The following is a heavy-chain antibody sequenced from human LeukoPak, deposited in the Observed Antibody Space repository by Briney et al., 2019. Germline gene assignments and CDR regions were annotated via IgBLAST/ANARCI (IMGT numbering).Heavy chain of an antibody. Sequence: GGSLRLSCAASGFTFSSYGMHWVRQAAGKGLEWVAVIWYDGSNKYYADSVKGRFTISRDNSKNTLYLQMNSLRAEDTAVYYCARDRIGYSRWDYWGQGTLVTVSS. V-gene: IGHV3-33*01. D-gene: IGHD6-13*01. CDR3: ARDRIGYSRWDY. CDR1: GFTFSSYG. J-gene: IGHJ4*02. CDR2: IWYDGSNK.